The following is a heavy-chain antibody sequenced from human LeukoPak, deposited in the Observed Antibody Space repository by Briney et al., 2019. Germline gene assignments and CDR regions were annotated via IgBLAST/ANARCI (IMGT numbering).Heavy chain of an antibody. Sequence: PSETLSLTCTASGGSISSYYWSWVRQPPGKGLEWIGYIYYRSTNYNPSLKSRVTISIDTSKNQLSLKLSSVTAADTAVYYGARHLDNDAYYYAHFHYWGQGTLVTVSS. CDR2: IYYRST. CDR3: ARHLDNDAYYYAHFHY. CDR1: GGSISSYY. V-gene: IGHV4-59*08. J-gene: IGHJ4*02. D-gene: IGHD3-22*01.